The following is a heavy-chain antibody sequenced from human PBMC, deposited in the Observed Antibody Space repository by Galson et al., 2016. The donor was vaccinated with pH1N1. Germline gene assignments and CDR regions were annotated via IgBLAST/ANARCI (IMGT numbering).Heavy chain of an antibody. Sequence: SLRLSCAASGFTFSSYGMHWVRQAPGKGLEWVSGVSWNSGSIAYADSVKGRFTISRDNANNSLYLQMTSLRAEDTALYYCAKASGYSYGPLDYWGQGTLVTVSS. CDR1: GFTFSSYG. CDR3: AKASGYSYGPLDY. V-gene: IGHV3-9*01. D-gene: IGHD5-18*01. J-gene: IGHJ4*02. CDR2: VSWNSGSI.